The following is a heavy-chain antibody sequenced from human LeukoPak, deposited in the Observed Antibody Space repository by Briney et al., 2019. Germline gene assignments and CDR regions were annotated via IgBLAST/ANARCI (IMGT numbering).Heavy chain of an antibody. D-gene: IGHD1-1*01. V-gene: IGHV3-74*01. CDR1: GFTFSSYW. CDR3: AKSLFTSATGTGRAFHI. J-gene: IGHJ3*02. Sequence: PGGSLRLSCAASGFTFSSYWMHWVRQAPGKGLVWVSRINSDGSSTSYADSVKGRFTISRDNAKNTLYLQMTGLRAGDTAEYYCAKSLFTSATGTGRAFHIWGQGTMVTVSS. CDR2: INSDGSST.